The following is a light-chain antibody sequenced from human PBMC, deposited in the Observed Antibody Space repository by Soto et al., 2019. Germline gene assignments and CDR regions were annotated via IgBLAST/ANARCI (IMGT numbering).Light chain of an antibody. J-gene: IGLJ2*01. CDR2: EVN. CDR1: SSDVGDYKF. V-gene: IGLV2-8*01. Sequence: QSALTQPPSASGSPGQSVTISCTGTSSDVGDYKFVSWYQQHPGKAPKLLMYEVNRRPSGVPDRFSGSKSGNTASLTVSGLQAEDEAEYYCSSYAGNNNVVFDGGTKLTVL. CDR3: SSYAGNNNVV.